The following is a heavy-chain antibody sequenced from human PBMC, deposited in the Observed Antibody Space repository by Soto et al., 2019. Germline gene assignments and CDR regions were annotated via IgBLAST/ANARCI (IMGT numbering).Heavy chain of an antibody. CDR3: ARVEMLWFGGDVPGGFDP. J-gene: IGHJ5*02. Sequence: QVQLQESGPGLVKPSQTLSLTCTVSGGSISSGGYYWSWIRQHPGKGLEWIGYIYYSGSTYYNPSLKSRVTIAVDTSKTQFSLKLSSVTAADTAVYYCARVEMLWFGGDVPGGFDPWGQGTLVTVSS. CDR2: IYYSGST. CDR1: GGSISSGGYY. V-gene: IGHV4-31*03. D-gene: IGHD3-10*01.